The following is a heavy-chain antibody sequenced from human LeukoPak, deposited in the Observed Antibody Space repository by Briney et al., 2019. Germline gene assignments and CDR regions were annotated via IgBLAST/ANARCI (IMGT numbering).Heavy chain of an antibody. CDR2: IWYDGSNK. Sequence: GGSLRLSCAASGFTFSNFWMHWVRQAPGKGLEWVAVIWYDGSNKYYADSVKGRFTISRDNSKNTLYLQMNSLRAEDTAVYYCARDIGQQLVQGLDYWGQGTLVTVSS. D-gene: IGHD6-13*01. CDR1: GFTFSNFW. CDR3: ARDIGQQLVQGLDY. J-gene: IGHJ4*02. V-gene: IGHV3-33*08.